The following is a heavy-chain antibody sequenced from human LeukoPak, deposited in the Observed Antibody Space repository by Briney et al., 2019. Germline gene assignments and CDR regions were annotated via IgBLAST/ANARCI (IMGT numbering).Heavy chain of an antibody. Sequence: GGSLRLSCAASGFTFSSYSMNWVRQAPGKGLEWVSSISSSSSYIYYADSVKGRFTISRDNAKNSLFLQMNSLRVEDTAVYYCARDCRGGSCYSSWGQGTLVTVSS. J-gene: IGHJ5*02. CDR1: GFTFSSYS. CDR3: ARDCRGGSCYSS. V-gene: IGHV3-21*01. CDR2: ISSSSSYI. D-gene: IGHD2-15*01.